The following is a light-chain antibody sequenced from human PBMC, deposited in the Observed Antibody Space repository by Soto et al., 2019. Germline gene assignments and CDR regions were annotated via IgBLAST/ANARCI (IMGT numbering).Light chain of an antibody. CDR3: QQYGSSPWT. J-gene: IGKJ1*01. CDR1: QSVSSSY. CDR2: GAS. V-gene: IGKV3-20*01. Sequence: EIVLTQSPGTLSLSPGEGATLSCRASQSVSSSYLAWYQQKPGQAPRLLIYGASSRATGIPGRFSGSGSGTDFTLTISRREPEDFAVYYCQQYGSSPWTFGQGTKVEFK.